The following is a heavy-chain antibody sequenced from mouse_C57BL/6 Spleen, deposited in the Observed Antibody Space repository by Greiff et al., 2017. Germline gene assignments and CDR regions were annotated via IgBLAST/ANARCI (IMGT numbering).Heavy chain of an antibody. CDR3: TTGDYGGFGY. CDR2: IDPEDGDT. V-gene: IGHV14-1*01. CDR1: GFNITGYY. Sequence: EVQLQQSGAELVRPGASVKLSCTASGFNITGYYMHWVKQRPEQGLEWIGRIDPEDGDTEYAPKFQGKATMPADTSSNPSYLQLSTLTSEDTAVYYCTTGDYGGFGYWGQGTTLTVSS. J-gene: IGHJ2*01. D-gene: IGHD2-4*01.